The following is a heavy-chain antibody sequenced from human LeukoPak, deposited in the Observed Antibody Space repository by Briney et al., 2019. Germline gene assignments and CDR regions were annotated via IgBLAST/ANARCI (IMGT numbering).Heavy chain of an antibody. CDR1: GYTFTSYY. J-gene: IGHJ4*02. Sequence: ASVKVSCKASGYTFTSYYMHWVRQAPGQGLEWMGIINPSGGSTSYAQKFQGRVTMTRDTSTSTVYMGLSSLRSEDTAVYYCARGQEPPASHIVVVTADFDYWGQGTLVTVSS. V-gene: IGHV1-46*01. CDR3: ARGQEPPASHIVVVTADFDY. D-gene: IGHD2-21*02. CDR2: INPSGGST.